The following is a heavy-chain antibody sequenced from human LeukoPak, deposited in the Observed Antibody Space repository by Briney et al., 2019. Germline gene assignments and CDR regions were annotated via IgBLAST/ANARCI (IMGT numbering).Heavy chain of an antibody. CDR1: GYTFTGYY. V-gene: IGHV1-2*02. CDR2: INPNSGGT. J-gene: IGHJ4*02. Sequence: ASVKVSCKASGYTFTGYYMHWVRQAPGQGLEWMGWINPNSGGTNYAQKFQGRVTMTRDTSISTAYMELSRLRSDDTAVYYCARAKDGSGRGLYYFDYWGQETLVTVSS. D-gene: IGHD3-10*01. CDR3: ARAKDGSGRGLYYFDY.